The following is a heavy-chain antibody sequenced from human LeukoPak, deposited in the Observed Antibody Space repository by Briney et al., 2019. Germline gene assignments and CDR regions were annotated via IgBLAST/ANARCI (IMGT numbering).Heavy chain of an antibody. J-gene: IGHJ5*02. CDR1: GFTFNNYA. V-gene: IGHV3-74*03. CDR2: INSDGSRR. Sequence: PGGSLRLSCAASGFTFNNYAMSWVRQAPGKGLVWVSRINSDGSRRMYADSVKGRFTISRDNAKNTLYLQMNSLRAEDTATYFCTRGGYCGADNCYSGGDYFDPWGQGTLVTVSS. D-gene: IGHD2-15*01. CDR3: TRGGYCGADNCYSGGDYFDP.